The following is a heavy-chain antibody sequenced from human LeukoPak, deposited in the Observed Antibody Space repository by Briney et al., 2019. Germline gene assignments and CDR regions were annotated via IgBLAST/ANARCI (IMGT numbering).Heavy chain of an antibody. CDR1: GFPFSRYP. V-gene: IGHV3-23*01. CDR2: ISNSGGAT. Sequence: GGSLTLSCAASGFPFSRYPMSWVRQASGTGLEWVSSISNSGGATYYTDSVKGRFIISRDNSKNTLVLEMNSLRVDDTAEYFCARLGVREGIDFWGQGALVIVSS. J-gene: IGHJ4*02. CDR3: ARLGVREGIDF. D-gene: IGHD1-26*01.